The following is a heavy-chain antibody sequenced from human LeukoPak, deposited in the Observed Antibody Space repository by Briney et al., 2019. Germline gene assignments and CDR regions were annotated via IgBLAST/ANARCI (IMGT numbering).Heavy chain of an antibody. CDR2: INHSGST. CDR1: GGSFSGYY. V-gene: IGHV4-34*01. Sequence: PSETLSLTCAVYGGSFSGYYWSWIRQPPGKGLEWIGEINHSGSTNYNPSLKSRVTISVDTSKNQFSLKLSSVTAADTAVYYCARGRTKYYPLEGSRVYFDYWGQGTLVTVSS. CDR3: ARGRTKYYPLEGSRVYFDY. J-gene: IGHJ4*02. D-gene: IGHD3-10*01.